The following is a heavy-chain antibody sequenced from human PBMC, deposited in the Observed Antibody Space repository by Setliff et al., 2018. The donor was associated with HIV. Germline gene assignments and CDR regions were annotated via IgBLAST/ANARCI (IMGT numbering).Heavy chain of an antibody. D-gene: IGHD5-12*01. CDR1: GFTFSNYA. CDR3: HSGYDTEEQSYFDY. V-gene: IGHV3-23*01. J-gene: IGHJ4*02. CDR2: ISGHSVTT. Sequence: GGSLRLSCAASGFTFSNYAMSWVRQAPGKGLEWVSGISGHSVTTYYADSVKGRFTISRDNSKNTMYLQMNSLRAEDTGVYYCHSGYDTEEQSYFDYWGQGTLVTVSS.